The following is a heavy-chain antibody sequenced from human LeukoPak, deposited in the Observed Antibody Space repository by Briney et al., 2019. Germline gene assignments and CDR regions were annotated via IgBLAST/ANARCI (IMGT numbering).Heavy chain of an antibody. V-gene: IGHV3-48*03. J-gene: IGHJ4*02. D-gene: IGHD2-21*02. CDR1: GFTFKRYE. Sequence: GALRPPLSAPGFTFKRYEMNWVRQAPGKGVEWVSYISSSGSTIYYADSVKGRFTISRDNAKNSLYLQMNSLRAEDTAVYYCARSLIVVVTAVWGQGTLVTVSS. CDR3: ARSLIVVVTAV. CDR2: ISSSGSTI.